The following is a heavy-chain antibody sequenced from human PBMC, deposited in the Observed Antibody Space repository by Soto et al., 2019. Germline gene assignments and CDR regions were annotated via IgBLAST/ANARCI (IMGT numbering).Heavy chain of an antibody. J-gene: IGHJ6*03. V-gene: IGHV4-59*08. CDR3: ARGVRGYSGYDHQDYYYYMDV. D-gene: IGHD5-12*01. Sequence: SETLSLTCTVSGGSISSYYWSWIRQPPGKGLERIGYIYYSGSTNYNPSLKSRVTISVDTSKNQFSLKLSSMTAADTAVYYCARGVRGYSGYDHQDYYYYMDVWGKGTTVTVSS. CDR1: GGSISSYY. CDR2: IYYSGST.